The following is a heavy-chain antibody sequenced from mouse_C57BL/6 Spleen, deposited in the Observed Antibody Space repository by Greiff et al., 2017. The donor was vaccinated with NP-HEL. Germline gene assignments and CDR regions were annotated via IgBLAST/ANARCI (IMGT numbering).Heavy chain of an antibody. Sequence: VQLQQSGAELARPGASVKLSCKASGYTFTSYGISWVKQRTGQGLEWIGEIYPRSGNTYYNEKFKGKATLTADKSSNTAYLQLSSLTSEDTAVYYCTTSPPYSNYGAGTSMDYWGQGTSVTVSS. CDR1: GYTFTSYG. J-gene: IGHJ4*01. CDR3: TTSPPYSNYGAGTSMDY. D-gene: IGHD2-5*01. V-gene: IGHV1-81*01. CDR2: IYPRSGNT.